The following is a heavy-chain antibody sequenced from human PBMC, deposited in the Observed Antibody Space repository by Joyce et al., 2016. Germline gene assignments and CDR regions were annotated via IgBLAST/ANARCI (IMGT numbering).Heavy chain of an antibody. J-gene: IGHJ4*02. D-gene: IGHD2-8*01. CDR3: ARSSYTNGIFDY. CDR2: LSSSRSYI. CDR1: GFTFSSYS. V-gene: IGHV3-21*01. Sequence: VQLVESGGGLVKPGGSLRLSCAASGFTFSSYSMSWVRQAPGKGLEWVSSLSSSRSYIKYTGSVKGRFTISRDNAKNSLYLQMNSLRVEDTAVYYCARSSYTNGIFDYWGQGTLVTVSS.